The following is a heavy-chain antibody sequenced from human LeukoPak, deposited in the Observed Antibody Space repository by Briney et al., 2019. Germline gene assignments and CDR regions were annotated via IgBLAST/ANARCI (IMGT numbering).Heavy chain of an antibody. Sequence: SETLSLTCSVSRGAISSSNYYWGWIRQPPGKGLEWIGNRTTYYNPSLKSRVTISVDTSKNQFSLKLSSVTAADTAVYYCARLVTEYGDYATYYYYYMDVWGKGTTVTISS. CDR2: RTT. CDR3: ARLVTEYGDYATYYYYYMDV. J-gene: IGHJ6*03. V-gene: IGHV4-39*01. CDR1: RGAISSSNYY. D-gene: IGHD4-17*01.